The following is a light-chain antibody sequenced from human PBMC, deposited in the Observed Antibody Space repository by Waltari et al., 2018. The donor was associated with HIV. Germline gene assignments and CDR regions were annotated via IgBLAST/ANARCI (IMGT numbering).Light chain of an antibody. J-gene: IGLJ2*01. CDR2: EKH. CDR3: GTWDNSLSAGV. CDR1: TTDIGANF. V-gene: IGLV1-51*02. Sequence: QSVLTLPPSVSAAPGQKVNISCSGSTTDIGANFLSWYQQLPGTAPRLLIYEKHHRPSLTPYRFSGSKSGTSATLGITGLQAGDEAVYFCGTWDNSLSAGVFGGGTRLTVL.